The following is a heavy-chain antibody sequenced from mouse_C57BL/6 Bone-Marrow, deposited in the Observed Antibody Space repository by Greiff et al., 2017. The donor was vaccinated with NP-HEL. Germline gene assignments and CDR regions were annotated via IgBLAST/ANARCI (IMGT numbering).Heavy chain of an antibody. CDR1: GYTFTSYW. CDR2: IHPNSGST. V-gene: IGHV1-64*01. Sequence: QVQLQQPGAELVKPGASVKLSCKASGYTFTSYWMHWVKQRPGQGLEWIGMIHPNSGSTNSNEKFKSKATLTVDKSSSTAYMQLSSLTSEDSAVYYCAPTYYGSSFDYWGQGTTLTVSS. J-gene: IGHJ2*01. CDR3: APTYYGSSFDY. D-gene: IGHD1-1*01.